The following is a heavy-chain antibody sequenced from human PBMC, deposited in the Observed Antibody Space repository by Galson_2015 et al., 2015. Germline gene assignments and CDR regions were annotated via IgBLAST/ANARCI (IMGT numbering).Heavy chain of an antibody. J-gene: IGHJ4*02. D-gene: IGHD1-7*01. CDR2: IKQDGSEK. Sequence: SLRLSCAASGFTFSSYWMTWVRQAPGKGLEWVANIKQDGSEKYYADSVKGRFTISRDNAKNSLYLQMNSLRAEGTAVYYCVRWGNYVKTFDYWGQGTLVTVSS. CDR3: VRWGNYVKTFDY. V-gene: IGHV3-7*01. CDR1: GFTFSSYW.